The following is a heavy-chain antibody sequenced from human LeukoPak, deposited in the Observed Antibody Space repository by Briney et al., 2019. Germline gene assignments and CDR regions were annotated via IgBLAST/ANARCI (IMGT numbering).Heavy chain of an antibody. Sequence: PSGTLSLTCAVYGESFSAYYWNWIRQPPGKGLEWVSGFTRNDETTSYADSVKGRFTISRDNSRDTLYLQMNSLTAEDTAVYYCAKVKVVGYSTFDYWGQGTLVTVSP. CDR2: FTRNDETT. CDR3: AKVKVVGYSTFDY. CDR1: GESFSAYY. V-gene: IGHV3-23*01. D-gene: IGHD3-22*01. J-gene: IGHJ4*02.